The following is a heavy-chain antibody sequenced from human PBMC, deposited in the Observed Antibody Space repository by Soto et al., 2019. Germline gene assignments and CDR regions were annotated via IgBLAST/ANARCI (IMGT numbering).Heavy chain of an antibody. V-gene: IGHV4-34*01. Sequence: SETLSLTCAVYGGSFSGYYWSWIRQPPGKGLEWIGEINHSGSTNYNPSLKSRVTISVDTSKNQFSLKLSSVTAADTAVYYCARGIGEYYGSGSYWRPYYYYMDVWGKGTTVTVSS. D-gene: IGHD3-10*01. CDR3: ARGIGEYYGSGSYWRPYYYYMDV. CDR1: GGSFSGYY. J-gene: IGHJ6*03. CDR2: INHSGST.